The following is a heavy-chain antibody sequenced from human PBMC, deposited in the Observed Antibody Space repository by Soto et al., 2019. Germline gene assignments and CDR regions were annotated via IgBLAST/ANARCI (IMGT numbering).Heavy chain of an antibody. CDR2: IIPIFGTS. D-gene: IGHD3-10*01. Sequence: GPSVKVSCKASGGTFSTYALSWVRLAPGRGLEWMGGIIPIFGTSNSAQTFQGRVAISADTSTNTAYMELSSLRSEDTAVYYCATGYVDGVVRGVIFPYYFDYWGQGTLVTVSS. J-gene: IGHJ4*02. V-gene: IGHV1-69*06. CDR1: GGTFSTYA. CDR3: ATGYVDGVVRGVIFPYYFDY.